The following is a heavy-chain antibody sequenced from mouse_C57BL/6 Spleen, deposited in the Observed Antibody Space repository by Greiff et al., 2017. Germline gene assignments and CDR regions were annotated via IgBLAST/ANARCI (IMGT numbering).Heavy chain of an antibody. CDR2: IHPNSGST. CDR3: AREFSYGSSLYYAMDY. D-gene: IGHD1-1*01. CDR1: GYTFTSYW. Sequence: QVQLQQSGAELVKPGASVKLSCKASGYTFTSYWMHWVKQRPGQGLEWIGMIHPNSGSTNYNEKFKSKATLTVDKSSSTAYMQLSSLTSEDSAVYYCAREFSYGSSLYYAMDYWGQGTSVTVSS. J-gene: IGHJ4*01. V-gene: IGHV1-64*01.